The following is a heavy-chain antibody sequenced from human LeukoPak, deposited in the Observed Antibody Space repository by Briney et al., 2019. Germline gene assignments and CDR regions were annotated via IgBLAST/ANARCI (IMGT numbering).Heavy chain of an antibody. D-gene: IGHD3-22*01. Sequence: GASVKVSCKASGYTFTGYYMHWVRQAPGQGLEWMGWINPNSGGTNYAQKFQGRVTMTRDTSISTAYMELSRLRSDDTAVYYCARGVGVYSSGYYENYWGQGTLVTVSS. CDR3: ARGVGVYSSGYYENY. V-gene: IGHV1-2*02. CDR2: INPNSGGT. CDR1: GYTFTGYY. J-gene: IGHJ4*02.